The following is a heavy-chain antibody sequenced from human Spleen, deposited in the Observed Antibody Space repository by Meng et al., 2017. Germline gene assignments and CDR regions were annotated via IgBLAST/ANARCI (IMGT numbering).Heavy chain of an antibody. D-gene: IGHD6-13*01. CDR2: IYSGGST. V-gene: IGHV3-66*02. CDR1: GFTVSSNY. CDR3: ARERIIELVRQYYLDY. Sequence: GGSLRLSCAASGFTVSSNYMSWVRQAPGKGLEWVSVIYSGGSTYYADSVKGRFTISRDNSKNTLYLQMNSLRAEDTAVYYCARERIIELVRQYYLDYWGQGTLVTVSS. J-gene: IGHJ4*02.